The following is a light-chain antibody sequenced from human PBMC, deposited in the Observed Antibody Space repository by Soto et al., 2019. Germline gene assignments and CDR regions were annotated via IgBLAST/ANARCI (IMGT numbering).Light chain of an antibody. Sequence: QSALTQPASVSGSPGQSITISCIGTSSDVGGYNYVSWYQQHPDKAPKLVIYNVNNRPSGVSARFSGSKSGNTAFLMISGLQAEDEHDYYCSLYTSISTVVFGGGTKLTVL. CDR2: NVN. V-gene: IGLV2-14*01. J-gene: IGLJ2*01. CDR1: SSDVGGYNY. CDR3: SLYTSISTVV.